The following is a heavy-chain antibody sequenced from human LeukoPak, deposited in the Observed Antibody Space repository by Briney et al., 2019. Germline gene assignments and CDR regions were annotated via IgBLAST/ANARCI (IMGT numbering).Heavy chain of an antibody. Sequence: GASVKVSCKASGYTFTSYDINWVRQATGQGLEWTGWMNPNSGNTGYAQKFQGRVTMTRNTSISTAYMELSSLRSEDTAVYYCARGAAVVVAAIPGWFDPWGQGTLVTVSS. J-gene: IGHJ5*02. CDR1: GYTFTSYD. V-gene: IGHV1-8*01. D-gene: IGHD2-15*01. CDR2: MNPNSGNT. CDR3: ARGAAVVVAAIPGWFDP.